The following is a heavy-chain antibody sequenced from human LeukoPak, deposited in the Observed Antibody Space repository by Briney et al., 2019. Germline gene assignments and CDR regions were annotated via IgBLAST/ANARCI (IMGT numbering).Heavy chain of an antibody. CDR1: GVSISSYY. Sequence: PSETLSLTCSVSGVSISSYYWSWIRQPPGKGLEWIGYIYYTGISDYTPSLKRRVTISLDTSKNQFALRLTSMTAADTSGEYCARXXXSPISAFDIWXQGTVVTVSS. J-gene: IGHJ3*02. V-gene: IGHV4-59*12. CDR3: ARXXXSPISAFDI. CDR2: IYYTGIS.